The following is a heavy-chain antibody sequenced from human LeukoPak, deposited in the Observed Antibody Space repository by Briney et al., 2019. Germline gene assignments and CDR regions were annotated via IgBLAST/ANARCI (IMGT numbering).Heavy chain of an antibody. CDR3: ARHCGGDCYSVLTAEYFQH. V-gene: IGHV3-7*03. CDR2: IKQDGSEK. Sequence: QPGGSLRLSCAASGFTFSSYWMSWVRQAPGKGLEWVANIKQDGSEKYYVDSVKGRLTISRDNAKNSLYLLMNSLRAEDTAVYYCARHCGGDCYSVLTAEYFQHWGQGTLVTVSS. D-gene: IGHD2-21*02. J-gene: IGHJ1*01. CDR1: GFTFSSYW.